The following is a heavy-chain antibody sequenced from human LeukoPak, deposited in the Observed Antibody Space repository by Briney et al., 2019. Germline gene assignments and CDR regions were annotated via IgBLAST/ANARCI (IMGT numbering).Heavy chain of an antibody. CDR2: ISSSSSYI. J-gene: IGHJ4*02. CDR3: ARVGDGDSFDY. Sequence: GGSLRLSCAASGFTFSSYSMNWVRQAPGKGLECVSSISSSSSYIHYADSVKGRFTISRDNAKNSLYLQMNSLRAEDTALYYCARVGDGDSFDYWGQGTLATVSS. D-gene: IGHD3-10*01. CDR1: GFTFSSYS. V-gene: IGHV3-21*01.